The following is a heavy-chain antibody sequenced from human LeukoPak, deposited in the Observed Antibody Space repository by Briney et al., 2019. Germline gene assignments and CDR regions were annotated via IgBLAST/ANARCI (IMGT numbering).Heavy chain of an antibody. Sequence: ASVKVSCKSCGGTFSSYAINWVRQAPGQGLEWTGGIIPIFGTANYAQKFQDRVTITADESTSTAYMELSSLRSEDTAIYYCASRLYCSNTRCRNFPFAYWGQGTLVTVSS. CDR2: IIPIFGTA. CDR1: GGTFSSYA. CDR3: ASRLYCSNTRCRNFPFAY. J-gene: IGHJ4*02. D-gene: IGHD2-2*01. V-gene: IGHV1-69*13.